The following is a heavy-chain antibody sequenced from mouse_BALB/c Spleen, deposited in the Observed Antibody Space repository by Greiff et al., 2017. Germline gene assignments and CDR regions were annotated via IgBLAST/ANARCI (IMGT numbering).Heavy chain of an antibody. D-gene: IGHD1-2*01. V-gene: IGHV5-6-5*01. J-gene: IGHJ2*01. CDR2: ISSGGST. CDR1: GFTFSSYA. CDR3: ARGSFTTATDY. Sequence: EVMLVESGGGLVKPGGSLKLSCAASGFTFSSYAMSWVRQTPEKRLEWVASISSGGSTYYPDSVKGRFTISRDNARNILYLQMSSLRSEDTAMYYCARGSFTTATDYWGQGTTLTVSS.